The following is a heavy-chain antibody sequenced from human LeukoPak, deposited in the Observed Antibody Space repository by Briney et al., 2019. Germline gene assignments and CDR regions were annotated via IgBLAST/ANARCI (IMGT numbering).Heavy chain of an antibody. D-gene: IGHD1-26*01. Sequence: PGGSLRLSCAASGFTFSSYAMPWVRQAPGKGLEWVAVISYDGSNKYYADSVKGRFTISRDNSKNTLYLQMNSLRAEDTAVYYCARDLGEGWFDPWGQGTLVTVSS. J-gene: IGHJ5*02. CDR1: GFTFSSYA. CDR3: ARDLGEGWFDP. CDR2: ISYDGSNK. V-gene: IGHV3-30-3*01.